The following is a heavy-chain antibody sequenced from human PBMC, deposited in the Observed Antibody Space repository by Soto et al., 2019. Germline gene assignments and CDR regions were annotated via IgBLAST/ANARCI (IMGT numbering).Heavy chain of an antibody. D-gene: IGHD6-6*01. Sequence: SVKVSCKASGGTFSSYAISWVRQAPGQGLEWMGGIIPIFGTANYAQKFQGRVTITADESTSTAYMELSSLRSEDTAVYYCAREDSSSSVWFDPWGQGTLVTVSS. CDR1: GGTFSSYA. CDR3: AREDSSSSVWFDP. J-gene: IGHJ5*02. CDR2: IIPIFGTA. V-gene: IGHV1-69*13.